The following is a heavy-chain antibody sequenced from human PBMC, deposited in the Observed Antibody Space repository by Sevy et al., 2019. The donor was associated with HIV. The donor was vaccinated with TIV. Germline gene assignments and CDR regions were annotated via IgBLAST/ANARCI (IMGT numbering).Heavy chain of an antibody. V-gene: IGHV3-30-3*01. Sequence: GGSLRLSCAASGFTFSSYAMHWVRQAPGKGLEWVAVISYDGSNKYYTDSVKGRFTISRDNSKNTLYLQMNSLRAEETAGYYCARGIVVVVAAGPWNYWGQGTLVTVSS. CDR1: GFTFSSYA. CDR2: ISYDGSNK. J-gene: IGHJ4*02. D-gene: IGHD2-15*01. CDR3: ARGIVVVVAAGPWNY.